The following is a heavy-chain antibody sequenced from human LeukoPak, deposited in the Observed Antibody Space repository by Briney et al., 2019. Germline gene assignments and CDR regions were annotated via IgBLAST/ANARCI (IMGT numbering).Heavy chain of an antibody. J-gene: IGHJ4*02. CDR1: GFTFSSYA. V-gene: IGHV3-30*04. CDR3: AREFGLLWFGEPGGYFDY. Sequence: PGGSLRLSCAASGFTFSSYAMHWVRQAPGKGLERVAVISYDGSNKYYADSVKGRFTISRDNSKNTLYLQMNSLRAEDTAVYYCAREFGLLWFGEPGGYFDYWGQGTLVTVSS. D-gene: IGHD3-10*01. CDR2: ISYDGSNK.